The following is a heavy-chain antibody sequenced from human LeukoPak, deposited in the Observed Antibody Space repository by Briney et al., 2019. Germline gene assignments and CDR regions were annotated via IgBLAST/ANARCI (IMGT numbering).Heavy chain of an antibody. J-gene: IGHJ4*02. V-gene: IGHV1-69*13. CDR2: IIPIFGTA. Sequence: SVKVSCKASGGTFSSYAISWVRQAPGQGLEWMGGIIPIFGTANYAQKFQGRVTITADESTNTAYMELSSLRSEDTAVYYCASQRDYDFWSGYYSSLDYWGQGTLVTVSS. D-gene: IGHD3-3*01. CDR1: GGTFSSYA. CDR3: ASQRDYDFWSGYYSSLDY.